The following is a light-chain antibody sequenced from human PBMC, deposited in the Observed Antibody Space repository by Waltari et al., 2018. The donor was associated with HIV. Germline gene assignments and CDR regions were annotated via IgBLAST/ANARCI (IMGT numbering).Light chain of an antibody. CDR3: HQYGSSPRT. Sequence: EIVLTQSPGTLSLSPGERATLSCTASDTVVSNYLAWYRQTPGQAPSLLIYAASRRATGIPDRFSASRSGTDFTLTISRLEPEDFAVYYCHQYGSSPRTFGQGTKVEI. CDR2: AAS. CDR1: DTVVSNY. V-gene: IGKV3-20*01. J-gene: IGKJ1*01.